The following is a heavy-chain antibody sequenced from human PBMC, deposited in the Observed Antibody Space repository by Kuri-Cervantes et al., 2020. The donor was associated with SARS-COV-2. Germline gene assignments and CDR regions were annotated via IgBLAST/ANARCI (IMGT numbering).Heavy chain of an antibody. CDR1: GYTFTNYY. V-gene: IGHV1-46*01. CDR2: INPSGGST. J-gene: IGHJ4*02. Sequence: ASVKVSCKASGYTFTNYYIHWVRQAPGHGLEWMGVINPSGGSTSYAQKFQGRVTLTRDTSTTTVYMELLSLRSEDTAVYYCARAVIDFWSGGRSGFSQSGVDYWGQGTQVTVSS. D-gene: IGHD3-3*01. CDR3: ARAVIDFWSGGRSGFSQSGVDY.